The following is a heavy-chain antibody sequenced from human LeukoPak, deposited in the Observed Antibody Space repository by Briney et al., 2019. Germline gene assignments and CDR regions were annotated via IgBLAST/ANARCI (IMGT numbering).Heavy chain of an antibody. J-gene: IGHJ4*02. CDR3: AGFGYTSSLDY. CDR1: GYILTNNW. Sequence: GESLKISCKVSGYILTNNWIGWVRQVPGKGLEWMGLIYPGYSDAKYSPSFQGQVTFSVDKSISTAYLQWSSLKASDTAIYYCAGFGYTSSLDYWGQGTLVTVSS. D-gene: IGHD6-13*01. V-gene: IGHV5-51*01. CDR2: IYPGYSDA.